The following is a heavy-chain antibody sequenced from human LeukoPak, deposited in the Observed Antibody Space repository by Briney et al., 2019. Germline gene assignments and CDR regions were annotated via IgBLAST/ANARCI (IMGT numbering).Heavy chain of an antibody. Sequence: SETLSLTCAVYGGSFSGYYWTWIRQSPGKGLEWIGNFYYSGSTHYNPSLKSRVTISVDTSNNQFSLKLNSVTAADTAVYYCAREGYRGGGFDFWGQGTLVTVSS. CDR1: GGSFSGYY. CDR3: AREGYRGGGFDF. CDR2: FYYSGST. D-gene: IGHD5-12*01. J-gene: IGHJ4*02. V-gene: IGHV4-34*01.